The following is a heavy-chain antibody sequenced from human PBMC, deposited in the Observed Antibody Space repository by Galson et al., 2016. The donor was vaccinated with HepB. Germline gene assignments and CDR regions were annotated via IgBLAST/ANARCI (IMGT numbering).Heavy chain of an antibody. V-gene: IGHV3-7*03. CDR1: GFIFSSYW. CDR2: IKQEGSEK. J-gene: IGHJ4*02. D-gene: IGHD3-10*01. CDR3: ARGRLTMVRGLNGYYFDL. Sequence: SLRLPCAGSGFIFSSYWMSWVRQAPGKGLEWVANIKQEGSEKFYVDSLKGRLTISRDNAKNSLFLQMNSLRADDTAVYYCARGRLTMVRGLNGYYFDLWGQVTLVTVSS.